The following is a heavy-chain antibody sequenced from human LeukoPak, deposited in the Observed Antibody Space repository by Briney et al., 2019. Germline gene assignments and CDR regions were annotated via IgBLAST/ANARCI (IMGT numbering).Heavy chain of an antibody. D-gene: IGHD1-26*01. CDR3: ARDRYYVRGFDY. Sequence: SETLSLTCTVSGGSISSSSYYWGWIRQPPGKGLEWIGSIYYSGSTYYNPSLKSRVTVSVDTSKNQFSLKLSSVTAADTAVYYCARDRYYVRGFDYWGQGTLVTVSS. J-gene: IGHJ4*02. CDR2: IYYSGST. V-gene: IGHV4-39*07. CDR1: GGSISSSSYY.